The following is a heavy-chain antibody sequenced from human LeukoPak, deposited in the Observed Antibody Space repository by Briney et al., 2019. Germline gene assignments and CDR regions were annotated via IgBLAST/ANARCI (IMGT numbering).Heavy chain of an antibody. D-gene: IGHD3-3*01. Sequence: PGGSLRLSCAASGFTFSSYAMSWVRQAPGKGLEWVSGITGNGHTTYYADSVKGRFTISRDNSKNTLYVQMNSLRAEDTAVYYCAKAIRNLGWYFDLWGRGTLVTVSS. J-gene: IGHJ2*01. CDR3: AKAIRNLGWYFDL. CDR1: GFTFSSYA. V-gene: IGHV3-23*01. CDR2: ITGNGHTT.